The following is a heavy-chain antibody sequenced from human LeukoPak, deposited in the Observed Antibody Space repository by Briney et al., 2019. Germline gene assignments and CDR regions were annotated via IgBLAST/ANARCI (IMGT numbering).Heavy chain of an antibody. CDR2: ISAYNGNT. J-gene: IGHJ4*02. Sequence: ASVKVSCKASGYTFTSYGISWVRQSPGQGLKWMGWISAYNGNTNYAQKLQGRITMTTDTATSTAYMELRSPRSADTAVYYCARDFGRVQQDNFDYWGQGTLVTVSS. V-gene: IGHV1-18*01. CDR3: ARDFGRVQQDNFDY. D-gene: IGHD6-13*01. CDR1: GYTFTSYG.